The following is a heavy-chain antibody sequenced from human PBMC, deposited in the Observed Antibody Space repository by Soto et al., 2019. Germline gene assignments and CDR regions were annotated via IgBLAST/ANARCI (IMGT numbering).Heavy chain of an antibody. CDR2: ISGSGGST. D-gene: IGHD2-21*02. J-gene: IGHJ6*03. Sequence: GVSLRLSCAASGFTCSRYAMSWVRQAPGKGLEWVSAISGSGGSTYYADSVKGRFTISRDNSKNTLYLQMDSLRAEDTAVYYCAKAGVRGDYYYYYYMDVWGKGTTVTVSS. CDR3: AKAGVRGDYYYYYYMDV. V-gene: IGHV3-23*01. CDR1: GFTCSRYA.